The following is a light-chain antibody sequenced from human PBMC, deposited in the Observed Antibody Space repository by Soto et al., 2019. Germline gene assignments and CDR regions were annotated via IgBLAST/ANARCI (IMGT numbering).Light chain of an antibody. Sequence: QSALTQPASVSGSPGQSITISCSGTSSDVVSFNLVSWYQQHPGKAPRLMIYEVSNRPSGVSDRFSGSKSGNTASLTISGLQAEDEADYYCGSYTNTNTLVFGGGTKLTVL. CDR1: SSDVVSFNL. J-gene: IGLJ2*01. V-gene: IGLV2-14*02. CDR3: GSYTNTNTLV. CDR2: EVS.